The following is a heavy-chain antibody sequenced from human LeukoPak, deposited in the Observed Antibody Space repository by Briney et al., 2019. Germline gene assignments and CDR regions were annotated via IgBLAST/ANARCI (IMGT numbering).Heavy chain of an antibody. Sequence: GGSLRLSCAASGFTVSINYMTWVRQAPGKGLEWVSAISGSGGSTYYADSVKGRFTISRDNSKNTLYLQMNSLRAEDTAVYYCARDPDRHSSGWFDYWGQGTLVTVSS. V-gene: IGHV3-66*02. D-gene: IGHD6-19*01. CDR2: ISGSGGST. CDR3: ARDPDRHSSGWFDY. CDR1: GFTVSINY. J-gene: IGHJ4*02.